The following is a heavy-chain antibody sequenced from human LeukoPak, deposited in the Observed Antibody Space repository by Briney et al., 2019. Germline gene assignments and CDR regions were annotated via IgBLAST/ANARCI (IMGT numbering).Heavy chain of an antibody. J-gene: IGHJ4*02. V-gene: IGHV3-23*01. Sequence: GRSLRLSCAVSGITLSNYGMSGVRQAPGKGLEWVAGISDSGGSTNYADAVKGRFPVYRDNPKNTLHRQKHSLRAEDTAVYFCAKRGVVIRVILVGFHKEAYYFESWGQGVLVTVSS. CDR1: GITLSNYG. CDR3: AKRGVVIRVILVGFHKEAYYFES. D-gene: IGHD3/OR15-3a*01. CDR2: ISDSGGST.